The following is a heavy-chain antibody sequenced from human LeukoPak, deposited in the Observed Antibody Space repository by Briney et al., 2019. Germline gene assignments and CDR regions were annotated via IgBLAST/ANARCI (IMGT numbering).Heavy chain of an antibody. CDR2: IYTGGNT. Sequence: LTCTVSGGSISSGGYYWSWIRQSPGKGLEWVSLIYTGGNTYYADSVKGRFTLSRDKSKNTVYLQMSSLRVEDTAVYFCASISDLLFYFASWGQGTLVTVSS. CDR3: ASISDLLFYFAS. CDR1: GGSISSGGYY. J-gene: IGHJ4*02. V-gene: IGHV3-66*01.